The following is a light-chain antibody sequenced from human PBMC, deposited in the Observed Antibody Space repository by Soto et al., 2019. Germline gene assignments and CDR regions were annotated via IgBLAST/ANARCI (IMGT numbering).Light chain of an antibody. CDR2: GAS. V-gene: IGKV3-20*01. CDR3: QQYGSSPEWT. CDR1: QSVSSSY. Sequence: IVLTQSPGALSLSLLERAPRSCRACQSVSSSYLAWYQQKPGQAPRLLIYGASSRATGIPDRFSGSGSGTDFTLTISRLEPEDFAVYYCQQYGSSPEWTFGQGTKVDI. J-gene: IGKJ1*01.